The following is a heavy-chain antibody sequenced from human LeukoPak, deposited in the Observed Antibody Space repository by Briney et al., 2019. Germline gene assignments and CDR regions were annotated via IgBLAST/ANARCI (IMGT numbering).Heavy chain of an antibody. CDR2: IYYSGST. Sequence: SETLSLTCTVSGGYISSYYWSWIRQPPGKGLEWIGYIYYSGSTNYNPSLKSRVTISVDTSKNQFSLHLSSVTAADTAVYYCARPTEYSGYGIWGQGTVVTVSS. CDR3: ARPTEYSGYGI. J-gene: IGHJ3*02. CDR1: GGYISSYY. V-gene: IGHV4-59*08. D-gene: IGHD5-12*01.